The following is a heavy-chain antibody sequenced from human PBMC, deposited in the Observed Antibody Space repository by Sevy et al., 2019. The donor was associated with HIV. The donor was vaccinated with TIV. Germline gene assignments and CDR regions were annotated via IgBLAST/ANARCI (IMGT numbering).Heavy chain of an antibody. Sequence: GGSLRLSCVGSGFTFSSYAMTWVRQAPGKGLEWVSGVGGNGGSTYYADSVKDRFTISKDNFKNTLFLQMNKLRPEDTAVYYCVKDVYDRAILVRRVGYYYGLDVWGQGTTVTVSS. CDR2: VGGNGGST. V-gene: IGHV3-23*01. CDR3: VKDVYDRAILVRRVGYYYGLDV. CDR1: GFTFSSYA. D-gene: IGHD3-10*01. J-gene: IGHJ6*02.